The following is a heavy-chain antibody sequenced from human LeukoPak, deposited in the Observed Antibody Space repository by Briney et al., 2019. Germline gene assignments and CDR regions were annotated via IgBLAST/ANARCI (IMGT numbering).Heavy chain of an antibody. Sequence: ASVKVSCKASGGTFSSYAFSWVRQAPGQGLEWKGGIIPIFGTANYAQKFQGRVTITADESTSTAYMELSSLRSEDTAVYYCAREGLGYSYGSSFDYWGQGTLVTVSS. CDR1: GGTFSSYA. CDR3: AREGLGYSYGSSFDY. V-gene: IGHV1-69*13. CDR2: IIPIFGTA. J-gene: IGHJ4*02. D-gene: IGHD5-18*01.